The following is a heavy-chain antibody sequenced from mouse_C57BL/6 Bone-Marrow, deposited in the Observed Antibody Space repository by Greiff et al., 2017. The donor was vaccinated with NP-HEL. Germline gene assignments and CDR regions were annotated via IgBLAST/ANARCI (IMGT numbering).Heavy chain of an antibody. Sequence: EVQLQQSGPELVKPGASVKISCKASGYTFTDYYMNWVKQSHGKSLEWIGDINPNNGGTSYNQKFKGKATLTVDKSSSTAYMELRSLTSEDSAFYYCASLAWFAYWGQGTLVTVSA. CDR1: GYTFTDYY. CDR2: INPNNGGT. V-gene: IGHV1-26*01. J-gene: IGHJ3*01. CDR3: ASLAWFAY.